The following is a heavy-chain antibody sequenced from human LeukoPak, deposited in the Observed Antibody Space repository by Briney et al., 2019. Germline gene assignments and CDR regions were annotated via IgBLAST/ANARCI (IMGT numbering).Heavy chain of an antibody. CDR3: ARVQGSCSSTSCYRMDAFDI. CDR2: IYYSGST. J-gene: IGHJ3*02. D-gene: IGHD2-2*02. Sequence: SETLSLTCTVSGGSISSYYWSWIRQPPGKGLEWIGYIYYSGSTNYNPSLKSRVTISVDTSKNQFSLKLSSVTAADTAVYYCARVQGSCSSTSCYRMDAFDIWGQGTMVTVSS. CDR1: GGSISSYY. V-gene: IGHV4-59*01.